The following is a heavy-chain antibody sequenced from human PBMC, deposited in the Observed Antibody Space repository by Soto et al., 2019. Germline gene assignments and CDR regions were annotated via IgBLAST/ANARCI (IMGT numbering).Heavy chain of an antibody. CDR3: ARANFGSGFRYYFDY. Sequence: PSETLSLTCEFSGGSMSSNNWWIWVRQPPGKGLEWIGETYHSGSTNYNPSLKSRVTISVDKSKNQFSLKLRSVTAADTAVYHCARANFGSGFRYYFDYWGQGALVTVSS. CDR2: TYHSGST. D-gene: IGHD3-22*01. CDR1: GGSMSSNNW. V-gene: IGHV4-4*02. J-gene: IGHJ4*02.